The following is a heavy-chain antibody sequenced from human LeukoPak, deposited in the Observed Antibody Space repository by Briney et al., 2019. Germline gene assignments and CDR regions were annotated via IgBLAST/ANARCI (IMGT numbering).Heavy chain of an antibody. Sequence: ASVKVSCKASGYTFTGYYMHWVRQAPGQGLEWMGWINPNSGGTNYAQKFQGRVTITADESTSTAYMELSSLRSEDTAVYYCARDGHLGLGPYDAFDIWGQGTMVTVSS. CDR1: GYTFTGYY. V-gene: IGHV1-2*02. D-gene: IGHD7-27*01. CDR2: INPNSGGT. J-gene: IGHJ3*02. CDR3: ARDGHLGLGPYDAFDI.